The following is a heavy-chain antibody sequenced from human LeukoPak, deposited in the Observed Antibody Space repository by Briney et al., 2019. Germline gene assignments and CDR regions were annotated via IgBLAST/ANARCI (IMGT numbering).Heavy chain of an antibody. V-gene: IGHV3-43D*03. J-gene: IGHJ4*02. Sequence: GGSLRLSCAASGFTFDDYAMHWVRQAPGKGLEWVSLISWDGGSTYYADSVKGRFTISRDNSKNSLYLQMNSLRAEDTALYYCAKDFSSSSPDGLDYWGQGTLVTVSS. CDR2: ISWDGGST. CDR1: GFTFDDYA. CDR3: AKDFSSSSPDGLDY. D-gene: IGHD6-6*01.